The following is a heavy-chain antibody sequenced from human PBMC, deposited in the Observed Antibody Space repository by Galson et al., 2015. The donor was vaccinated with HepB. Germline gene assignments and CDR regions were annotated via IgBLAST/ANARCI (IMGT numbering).Heavy chain of an antibody. Sequence: SLRLSCAASGFTFSSYAMHWVRQAPGKGLEWVAVISYDGSNKYYADSVKGRFTISRDNSKNTLYLQMNSLRAEDTAVYYCARDLEGALDPWGQGTLVTVSS. V-gene: IGHV3-30-3*01. CDR1: GFTFSSYA. D-gene: IGHD3-16*01. CDR3: ARDLEGALDP. CDR2: ISYDGSNK. J-gene: IGHJ5*02.